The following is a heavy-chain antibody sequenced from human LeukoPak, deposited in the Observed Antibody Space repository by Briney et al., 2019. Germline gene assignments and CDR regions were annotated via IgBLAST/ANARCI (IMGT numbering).Heavy chain of an antibody. CDR1: GYTFTGYY. CDR3: ASSNRDSRGWFDP. V-gene: IGHV1-2*02. Sequence: ASVKVSCKASGYTFTGYYMHWVRQAPGQGLGWMGWINPNSGGTNYAQKFQGRVTMTRDTSISTAYMELSRLRSDDTAVYYCASSNRDSRGWFDPWGQGTLVTVSS. J-gene: IGHJ5*02. D-gene: IGHD6-25*01. CDR2: INPNSGGT.